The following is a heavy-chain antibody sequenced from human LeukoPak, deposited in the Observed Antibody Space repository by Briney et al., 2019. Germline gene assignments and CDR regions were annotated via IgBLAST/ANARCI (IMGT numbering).Heavy chain of an antibody. D-gene: IGHD2-2*01. CDR3: ARAGYCSSTSCYNWFDP. CDR2: IIPILGTA. V-gene: IGHV1-69*13. J-gene: IGHJ5*02. CDR1: GGTFSSYA. Sequence: SVKVSCTASGGTFSSYAISWVQQAPGQGLEWMGGIIPILGTANYAQKFQGRVTITADGSTSTAYMELSSLRSEDTAVYYCARAGYCSSTSCYNWFDPWGQGTLVTVSS.